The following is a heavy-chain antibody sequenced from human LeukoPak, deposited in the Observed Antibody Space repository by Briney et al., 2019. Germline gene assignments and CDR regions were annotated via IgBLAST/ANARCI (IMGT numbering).Heavy chain of an antibody. CDR1: GGTFSSYA. CDR3: ARDGGYSYGIFDY. D-gene: IGHD5-18*01. J-gene: IGHJ4*02. V-gene: IGHV1-69*06. CDR2: IIPIFGTA. Sequence: SVKVSCKASGGTFSSYAISWVRQAPGQGLEWMGGIIPIFGTANYAQKFQGRVTITADKSTSTAYMELSSLRSEDTAVYYCARDGGYSYGIFDYWGQGTLVTVSS.